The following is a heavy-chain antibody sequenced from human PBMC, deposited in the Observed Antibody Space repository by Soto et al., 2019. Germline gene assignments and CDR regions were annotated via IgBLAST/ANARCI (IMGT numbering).Heavy chain of an antibody. CDR3: VTGYHSDY. CDR1: GISTSSYW. V-gene: IGHV3-7*03. Sequence: EEQLVESGGALVRPGESLRLSCAASGISTSSYWMVWVRQAPGRGLEWVASIKNDGSEKYYMDSLKGRFTISRDNALNSVYLQMNSLSAEDPAVDFWVTGYHSDYWGQGTLVTVSS. J-gene: IGHJ4*02. D-gene: IGHD5-18*01. CDR2: IKNDGSEK.